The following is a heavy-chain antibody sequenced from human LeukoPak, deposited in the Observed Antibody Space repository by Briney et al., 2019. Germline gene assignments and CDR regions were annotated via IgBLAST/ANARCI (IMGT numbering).Heavy chain of an antibody. V-gene: IGHV3-74*01. Sequence: AGSLRLSCAASGFTFSRYWMHWVRQAPGEGLVWVSRINPDGSHTTYADAVEGRFTISRDNAKHTVYLQMNSLRAEDTAVYYCESDDNGDYSSSSVDGYWGRGTMVTVSS. CDR3: ESDDNGDYSSSSVDGY. CDR1: GFTFSRYW. J-gene: IGHJ4*02. CDR2: INPDGSHT. D-gene: IGHD6-6*01.